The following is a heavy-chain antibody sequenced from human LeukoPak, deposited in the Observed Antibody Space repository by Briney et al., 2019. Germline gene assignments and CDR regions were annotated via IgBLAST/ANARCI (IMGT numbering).Heavy chain of an antibody. Sequence: ASVKVSCKASGYTFTSYGISWVRQAPGQGLEGMGWISAYNGNTNYAQKLQGRVTMTTDTSTSTAYMELRSLRSDDTAVYYCARVLNWNYGGLVGYYFDYWGQGTLVTVSS. D-gene: IGHD1-7*01. CDR3: ARVLNWNYGGLVGYYFDY. J-gene: IGHJ4*02. CDR2: ISAYNGNT. CDR1: GYTFTSYG. V-gene: IGHV1-18*01.